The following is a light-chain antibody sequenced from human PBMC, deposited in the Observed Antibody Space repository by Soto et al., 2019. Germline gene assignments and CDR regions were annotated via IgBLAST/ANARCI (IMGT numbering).Light chain of an antibody. CDR3: QQSFSTPRT. CDR2: AAS. Sequence: DIPMTQSPSSQSASVGARVTITCRASQSINSYLNWYQQKPGKAPKLLIYAASSLQSGVPSRFSGSGSETDFTLTITSLQPDDFATYYCQQSFSTPRTFGQGTRVEI. J-gene: IGKJ1*01. CDR1: QSINSY. V-gene: IGKV1-39*01.